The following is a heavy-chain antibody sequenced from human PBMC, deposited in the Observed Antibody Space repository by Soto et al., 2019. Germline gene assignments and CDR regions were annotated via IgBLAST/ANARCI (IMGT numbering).Heavy chain of an antibody. CDR3: TRKYSSSWYWFDP. J-gene: IGHJ5*02. CDR2: IRSKAYGGTT. V-gene: IGHV3-49*04. Sequence: GGSLRLSCTASGFTFGDYAMSWVRQAPGKGLEWVGFIRSKAYGGTTEYAASVKGRFTISRDDSKSIAYLQMNSLKTEDTAVYYCTRKYSSSWYWFDPWGQGTLVTVSS. D-gene: IGHD6-13*01. CDR1: GFTFGDYA.